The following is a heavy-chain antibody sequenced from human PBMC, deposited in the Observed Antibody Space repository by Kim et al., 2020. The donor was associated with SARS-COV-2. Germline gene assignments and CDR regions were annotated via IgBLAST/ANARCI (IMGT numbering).Heavy chain of an antibody. CDR3: ARPDIVVMVAATFDY. J-gene: IGHJ4*02. D-gene: IGHD2-15*01. Sequence: DTIKGRFTISRDNSRNTLYLQMNSLRAEDTAVYYCARPDIVVMVAATFDYWGQGTLVTVSS. V-gene: IGHV3-30*01.